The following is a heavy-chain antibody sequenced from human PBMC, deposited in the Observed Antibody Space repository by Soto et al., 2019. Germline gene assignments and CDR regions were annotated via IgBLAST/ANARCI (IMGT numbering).Heavy chain of an antibody. J-gene: IGHJ6*02. V-gene: IGHV4-59*01. CDR3: AKEALHRGASDLGLDV. CDR1: DESNNNYY. Sequence: QVHLQESGPGLVRPSETLSLNCTVSDESNNNYYWNWIRQFPGKGLEWIGYITYRGNTIYNPSLMSRATLSVDTSKKQLSLQLRSVTAADTSMYPCAKEALHRGASDLGLDVWGQGTTVIVSS. D-gene: IGHD1-26*01. CDR2: ITYRGNT.